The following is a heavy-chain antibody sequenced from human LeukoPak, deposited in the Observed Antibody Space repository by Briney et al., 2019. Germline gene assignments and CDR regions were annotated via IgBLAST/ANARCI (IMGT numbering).Heavy chain of an antibody. CDR1: GYTFTGYY. Sequence: ASVKVSCKASGYTFTGYYMHWVRRAPGQGLEWMGWINPNSGGTNYAQKFQGRVTMTRDTSISTAYMELSRLRSDDTAVYYCAKAAAGSQHSYYYYYYLDVWGTGTTVTISS. D-gene: IGHD6-13*01. CDR3: AKAAAGSQHSYYYYYYLDV. J-gene: IGHJ6*03. V-gene: IGHV1-2*02. CDR2: INPNSGGT.